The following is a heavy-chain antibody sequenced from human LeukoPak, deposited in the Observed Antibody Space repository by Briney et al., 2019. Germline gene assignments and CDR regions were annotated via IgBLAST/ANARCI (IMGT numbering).Heavy chain of an antibody. CDR1: GFTFSSHA. V-gene: IGHV3-23*01. J-gene: IGHJ4*02. CDR3: AHLYDSSGYYYY. CDR2: ISGSGGST. Sequence: GGSLRLSCAASGFTFSSHAMSWVRQAPGKGLEWVSAISGSGGSTYYADSVKGRFTISRDNSKNTLYLQMSSLRAEDTAVYYCAHLYDSSGYYYYWGQGTLVTVSS. D-gene: IGHD3-22*01.